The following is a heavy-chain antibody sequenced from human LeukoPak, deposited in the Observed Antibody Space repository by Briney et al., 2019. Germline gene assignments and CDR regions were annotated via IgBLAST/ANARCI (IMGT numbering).Heavy chain of an antibody. Sequence: PGGSLRLSCAASGFSFSAYWMNWVRRAPGRGLEWVGNIKQDGSDQYYVDSVKGRFTISRDNAKNSLYLQMNSLRAEDTAVYYCAGGEYAGYWGQGTLVTVSS. J-gene: IGHJ4*02. V-gene: IGHV3-7*02. CDR3: AGGEYAGY. D-gene: IGHD4-17*01. CDR2: IKQDGSDQ. CDR1: GFSFSAYW.